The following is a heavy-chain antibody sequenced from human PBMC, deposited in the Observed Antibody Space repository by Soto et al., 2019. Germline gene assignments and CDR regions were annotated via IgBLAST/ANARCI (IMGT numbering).Heavy chain of an antibody. V-gene: IGHV3-23*01. CDR3: AKDGLFRTDGFDI. CDR2: LSRGGGST. J-gene: IGHJ3*02. D-gene: IGHD1-1*01. CDR1: GFTFSSHG. Sequence: EAPLLESGGESVQPGGSLRLSCAASGFTFSSHGMSWVRQAPGKGLEWIAGLSRGGGSTYYADSVKGRFTISRDNSKNTLDLMVTSLRVEDTCLYYCAKDGLFRTDGFDIWGQGTMVTVSS.